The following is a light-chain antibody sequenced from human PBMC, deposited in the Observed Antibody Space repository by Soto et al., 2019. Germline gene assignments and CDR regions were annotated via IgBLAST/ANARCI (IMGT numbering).Light chain of an antibody. J-gene: IGKJ1*01. Sequence: EIVMTQSPATLSVSPGERATLSCRASQSVSSNLAWYQQKPGEAPRLINYGASPRATAIPYRFSGSGSGTEFTLTSNSLQSEDFAVYDCEHYNNWPQTFGQGTKVESK. CDR3: EHYNNWPQT. CDR2: GAS. CDR1: QSVSSN. V-gene: IGKV3-15*01.